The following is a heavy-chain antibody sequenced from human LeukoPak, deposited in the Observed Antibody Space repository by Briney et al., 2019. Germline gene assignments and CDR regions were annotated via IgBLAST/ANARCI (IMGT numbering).Heavy chain of an antibody. CDR1: GFTFSNYA. D-gene: IGHD1-26*01. CDR2: LSGSGDST. Sequence: GGSLRLSCAVSGFTFSNYAMRWVRQAPGKGLGWVSSLSGSGDSTYYAESVKGRFSISRDNSKNTLYLQMDSLRVEDTAVYYCAKPIVGNSLGFDCWGQGTLVTVSS. CDR3: AKPIVGNSLGFDC. J-gene: IGHJ4*02. V-gene: IGHV3-23*01.